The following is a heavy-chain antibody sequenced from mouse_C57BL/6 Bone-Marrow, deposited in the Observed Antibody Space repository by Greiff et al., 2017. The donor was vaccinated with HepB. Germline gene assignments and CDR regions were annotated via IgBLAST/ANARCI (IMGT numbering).Heavy chain of an antibody. CDR3: AREPTDSSGYETWFAY. CDR1: GYTFTSYW. CDR2: IYPGSGST. Sequence: QVQLQQPGAELVKPGASVKMSCKASGYTFTSYWITWVKQRPGQGLEWIGDIYPGSGSTNYNEKFKSKATLTVDTSSSTAYMQLSSLTSEDSAVYYCAREPTDSSGYETWFAYWGQGTLVTVSA. V-gene: IGHV1-55*01. J-gene: IGHJ3*01. D-gene: IGHD3-2*02.